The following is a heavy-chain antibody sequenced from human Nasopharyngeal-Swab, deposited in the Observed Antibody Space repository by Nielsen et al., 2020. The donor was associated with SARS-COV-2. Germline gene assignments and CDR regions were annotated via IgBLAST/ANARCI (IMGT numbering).Heavy chain of an antibody. CDR2: ISSSSSDI. CDR3: ARGYCSSGSCYAKHYGMDV. CDR1: GFRDYS. J-gene: IGHJ6*02. Sequence: GGSLRLFCVDSGFRDYSMNWVRQAPGKGLEWVSSISSSSSDIYYADSVKGRFTISRDNAKNSLYLQMNNLRAEDTAVYYCARGYCSSGSCYAKHYGMDVWGQGTTVTVSS. D-gene: IGHD2-15*01. V-gene: IGHV3-21*01.